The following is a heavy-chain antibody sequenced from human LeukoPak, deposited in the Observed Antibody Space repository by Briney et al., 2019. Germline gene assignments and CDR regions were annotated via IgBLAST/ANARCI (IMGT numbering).Heavy chain of an antibody. V-gene: IGHV4-39*07. Sequence: SETLSLTCTVSGGSISSSSYYWGWIRQPPGKGLEWIGSIYYSGSTYYNPSLKSRVTISVDTSKNQFSLKLSSVTAADTAVYYCASNNRRWYDSSGYYDAFDIWGQGTMVTVSS. CDR2: IYYSGST. CDR3: ASNNRRWYDSSGYYDAFDI. D-gene: IGHD3-22*01. J-gene: IGHJ3*02. CDR1: GGSISSSSYY.